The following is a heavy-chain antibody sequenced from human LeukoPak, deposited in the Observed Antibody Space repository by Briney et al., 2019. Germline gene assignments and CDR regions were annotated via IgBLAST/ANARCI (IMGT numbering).Heavy chain of an antibody. V-gene: IGHV4-59*01. J-gene: IGHJ4*02. CDR1: GGSISNNY. D-gene: IGHD1-26*01. CDR3: ARGDASGRPGIAFDY. CDR2: FHDSGST. Sequence: SETLSLTCNVSGGSISNNYWSWIRQPPGKGLEWIGYFHDSGSTNYNPSLKSRVSISVDTSKNQVSLKLTTVTAADTAVYHCARGDASGRPGIAFDYWGQGTLVTVSS.